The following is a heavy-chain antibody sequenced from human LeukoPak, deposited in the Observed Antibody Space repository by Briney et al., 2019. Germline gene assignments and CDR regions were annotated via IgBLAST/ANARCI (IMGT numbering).Heavy chain of an antibody. CDR3: AELGITMIGGV. Sequence: PGGSLRLSCAVYGFTFSSYEMKSVRQAPGKGLGWVSYISSSGSTIYYADSVKGRFTISRDNAKNSLSLQMNSLRAEDTAVYYCAELGITMIGGVWGKGTTVTISS. D-gene: IGHD3-10*02. CDR2: ISSSGSTI. V-gene: IGHV3-48*03. CDR1: GFTFSSYE. J-gene: IGHJ6*04.